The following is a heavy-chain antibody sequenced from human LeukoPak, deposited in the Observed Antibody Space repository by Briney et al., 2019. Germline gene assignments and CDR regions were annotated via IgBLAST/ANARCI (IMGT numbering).Heavy chain of an antibody. V-gene: IGHV3-9*01. CDR2: ISWNSGSI. J-gene: IGHJ4*02. Sequence: GRSLRLSCAASGFTFDDYAMHWVRQAPGKGLEWVSGISWNSGSIGYADSVKGRFTISRDNAKNSLYLQMNSLRAEDTALYYCALEGSRFDYWGQGTLVTVSS. D-gene: IGHD5-24*01. CDR3: ALEGSRFDY. CDR1: GFTFDDYA.